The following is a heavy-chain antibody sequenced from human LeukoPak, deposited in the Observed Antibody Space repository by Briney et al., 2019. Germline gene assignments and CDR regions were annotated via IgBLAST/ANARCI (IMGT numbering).Heavy chain of an antibody. J-gene: IGHJ4*02. Sequence: PGGSLRLSCAASGFTVSSNYMSWVRQAPGKGLEWVSVIYSGGSTYYADSVKGRFTISRDNSKNTLYLQMNSLRAEDTAVYYCAGGCSGDRCYFHYWGQGTLVTVSS. CDR2: IYSGGST. D-gene: IGHD2-15*01. CDR3: AGGCSGDRCYFHY. CDR1: GFTVSSNY. V-gene: IGHV3-66*01.